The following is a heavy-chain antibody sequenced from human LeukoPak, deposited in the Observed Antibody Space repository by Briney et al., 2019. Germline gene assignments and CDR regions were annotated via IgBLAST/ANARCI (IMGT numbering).Heavy chain of an antibody. D-gene: IGHD3-22*01. J-gene: IGHJ4*02. Sequence: GRSLRLSCAASGFTFSSYGMHWVRQAPGKGLEWVAVTWYDGSNKYYADSVKGRFTISRDNSKNTLYLQMNSLRAEDTAVYYCARDSGYSDYWGQGTLVTVSS. CDR2: TWYDGSNK. V-gene: IGHV3-33*01. CDR1: GFTFSSYG. CDR3: ARDSGYSDY.